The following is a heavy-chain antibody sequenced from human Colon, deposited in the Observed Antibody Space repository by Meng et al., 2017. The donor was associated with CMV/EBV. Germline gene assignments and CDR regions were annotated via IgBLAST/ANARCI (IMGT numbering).Heavy chain of an antibody. CDR3: AGAEIQLWSTGHWFDP. CDR1: GGSVSSANHY. CDR2: VYYSGST. D-gene: IGHD5-18*01. J-gene: IGHJ5*02. V-gene: IGHV4-61*01. Sequence: GSLRLSCTVSGGSVSSANHYWTWIRQPPGKPLEWIGYVYYSGSTNYNPSLKNRVTISIDRSKNQFSLNLSSVTAADTAVYFCAGAEIQLWSTGHWFDPWGQGTLVTVSS.